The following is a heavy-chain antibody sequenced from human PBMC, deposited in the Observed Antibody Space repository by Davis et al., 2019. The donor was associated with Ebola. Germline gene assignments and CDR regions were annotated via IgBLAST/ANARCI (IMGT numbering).Heavy chain of an antibody. V-gene: IGHV3-7*01. CDR3: TKTIVATAGDF. D-gene: IGHD6-13*01. Sequence: GGSLRLSCAASGFTFSDYWMTWVRQAPGKGLEWVANIKQDGSETYYVDSLKGRFTISRDNAKNSLYLHMNSLRVEETAVYYCTKTIVATAGDFWGQGTLVTVSS. J-gene: IGHJ4*02. CDR1: GFTFSDYW. CDR2: IKQDGSET.